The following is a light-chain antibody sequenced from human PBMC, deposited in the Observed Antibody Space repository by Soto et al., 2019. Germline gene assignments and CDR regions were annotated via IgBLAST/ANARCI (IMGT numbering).Light chain of an antibody. V-gene: IGKV3D-20*02. Sequence: EIVLTQSPGTLSLSPGERATLSCWASQSVTSRYLAWYQQKPGQAPRLLIFGASIRDSGVTDRFSGSGSGTDFTLTTSRLEPEDFAGYYCQQSSNWPIPFAQGTRLKL. J-gene: IGKJ5*01. CDR3: QQSSNWPIP. CDR1: QSVTSRY. CDR2: GAS.